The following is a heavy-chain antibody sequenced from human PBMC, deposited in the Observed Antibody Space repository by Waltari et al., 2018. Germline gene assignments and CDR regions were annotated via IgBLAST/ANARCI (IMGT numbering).Heavy chain of an antibody. D-gene: IGHD3-22*01. CDR3: ARGQAWSMILVVVTHFDS. CDR1: GFTYSNYA. V-gene: IGHV3-30*01. Sequence: QVQLVESGGGVVQPGRSLRVSCAASGFTYSNYAMHWVRQAPGKGLEWVALISFDGTNEYYADSVRGRFTISRDNSKNSLYLQMNSLWAEDTAVYYCARGQAWSMILVVVTHFDSWGQGTLVTVSS. CDR2: ISFDGTNE. J-gene: IGHJ4*02.